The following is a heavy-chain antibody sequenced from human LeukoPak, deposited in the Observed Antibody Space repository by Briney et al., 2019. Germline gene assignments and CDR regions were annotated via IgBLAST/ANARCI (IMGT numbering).Heavy chain of an antibody. D-gene: IGHD6-6*01. V-gene: IGHV3-23*01. J-gene: IGHJ6*03. CDR1: GFTFSSYA. CDR3: AKAYSSSPYYYYYYYMDV. CDR2: ISDSGGDT. Sequence: GGSLRLSCAASGFTFSSYAMSWVRQAPGKGLEWVSAISDSGGDTYYTDSVKGRFTISRDNSKNTLYLQMSSLRAEDTAVYFCAKAYSSSPYYYYYYYMDVWGKGTTVTVSS.